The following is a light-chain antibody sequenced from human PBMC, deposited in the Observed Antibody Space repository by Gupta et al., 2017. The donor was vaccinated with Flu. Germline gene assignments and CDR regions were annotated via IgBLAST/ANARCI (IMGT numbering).Light chain of an antibody. CDR3: LLHYSGAWV. CDR2: STD. CDR1: TGVVTSGYY. J-gene: IGLJ3*02. V-gene: IGLV7-43*01. Sequence: QTVVTQEPSLTVSPGGTVTLTCASSTGVVTSGYYPNWFQQRPGQAPRALIYSTDNKHSWTPARFSGSLLGGKAALTLSGVQPEDEAEYYCLLHYSGAWVFGGGTKLTVL.